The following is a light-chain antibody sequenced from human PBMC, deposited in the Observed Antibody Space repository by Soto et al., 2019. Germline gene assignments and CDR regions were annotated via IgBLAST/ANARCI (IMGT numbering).Light chain of an antibody. J-gene: IGKJ1*01. CDR3: QHYNNWPRT. Sequence: EIVMTQSPATLSVSPGERVTLSCRASQSVSSNLAWYQQKPGQAPRLLIYGASTRATGIPARFSGSGSGTEFTLTISSLQSEYFAFYYCQHYNNWPRTFGQGTKVEIK. V-gene: IGKV3-15*01. CDR2: GAS. CDR1: QSVSSN.